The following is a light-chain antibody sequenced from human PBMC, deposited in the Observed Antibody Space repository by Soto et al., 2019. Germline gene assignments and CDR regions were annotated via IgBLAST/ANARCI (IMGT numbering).Light chain of an antibody. CDR2: GAS. V-gene: IGKV1-13*02. CDR3: QQTKSYQST. CDR1: QDISSS. J-gene: IGKJ4*01. Sequence: ASRLTQSPSSLSASVGDRVTITCRASQDISSSLAWYQQKAGKAPKLLIYGASILQSGVPSGFSGSGFGTDFTLTISSLRAEDFAIYFCQQTKSYQSTFGGGTKVDIK.